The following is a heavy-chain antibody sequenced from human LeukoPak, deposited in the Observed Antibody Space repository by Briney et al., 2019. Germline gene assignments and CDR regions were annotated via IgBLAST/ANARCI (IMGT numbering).Heavy chain of an antibody. D-gene: IGHD3-10*01. CDR3: ARVPPYDGCFDY. J-gene: IGHJ4*02. CDR2: IKLDGSEK. V-gene: IGHV3-7*01. CDR1: GFTFSSYW. Sequence: GGSLRLSCAAPGFTFSSYWMSWVRQAPGKGLEWVANIKLDGSEKYYVDSVKGRFTISRDNAKNSLYLQMNSLRAEDTAVYYCARVPPYDGCFDYWGQGTLVTVSS.